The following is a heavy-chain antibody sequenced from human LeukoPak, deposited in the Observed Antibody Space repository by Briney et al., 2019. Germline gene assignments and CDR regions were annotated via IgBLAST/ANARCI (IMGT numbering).Heavy chain of an antibody. V-gene: IGHV4-34*01. CDR2: INHSGST. D-gene: IGHD3-10*01. Sequence: PSETLSLTCAVYGGSFSGYYWSWIRQPPGKGLEWIGEINHSGSTNYNPSLKSRVTISVDTSKNRFSLKLSSVTAADTAVYYCARGWAVRGVMVDYWGQGTLVTVSS. J-gene: IGHJ4*02. CDR1: GGSFSGYY. CDR3: ARGWAVRGVMVDY.